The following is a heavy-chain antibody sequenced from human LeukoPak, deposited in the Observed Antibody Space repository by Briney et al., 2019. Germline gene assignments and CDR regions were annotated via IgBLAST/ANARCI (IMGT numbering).Heavy chain of an antibody. Sequence: SVKVSCKASGGTFSNYAVTWVRQAPGQGLEWMGGIIPIFDTANYAQNFQGRVTITADESTSTAYMELSSLRSDDTAVYYCARDDNYGIFVNVDYWGQGTLVTVSS. CDR2: IIPIFDTA. D-gene: IGHD4-11*01. CDR3: ARDDNYGIFVNVDY. CDR1: GGTFSNYA. J-gene: IGHJ4*02. V-gene: IGHV1-69*13.